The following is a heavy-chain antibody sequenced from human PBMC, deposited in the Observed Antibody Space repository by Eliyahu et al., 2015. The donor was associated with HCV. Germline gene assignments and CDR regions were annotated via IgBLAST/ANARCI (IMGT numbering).Heavy chain of an antibody. Sequence: QGHLVESGGGVVQPGGSLRLSCAASGFTFSRYGMHWVRQAPRQGPGGVAFIRNDASNKDNADSVKGRFAISRDNSKGTVYLQMTSLRVEDTAVYYCVKSAGSGWSSDSFNIWGQGTMVTVSS. CDR1: GFTFSRYG. D-gene: IGHD6-19*01. CDR2: IRNDASNK. V-gene: IGHV3-30*02. CDR3: VKSAGSGWSSDSFNI. J-gene: IGHJ3*02.